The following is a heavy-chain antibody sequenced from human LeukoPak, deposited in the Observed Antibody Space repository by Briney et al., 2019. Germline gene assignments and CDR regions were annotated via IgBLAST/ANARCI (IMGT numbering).Heavy chain of an antibody. D-gene: IGHD3-22*01. V-gene: IGHV3-53*05. CDR3: AKDTYDYYDSSGQPPGY. CDR2: IYSGGST. Sequence: GGSLRLSCAASGFTVSSNYMSWVRQAPGKGLEWVSVIYSGGSTYYADSVKGRFTISRDNSKNTLYLQMNSLRAEDTAVYYCAKDTYDYYDSSGQPPGYWGQGTLVTVSS. CDR1: GFTVSSNY. J-gene: IGHJ4*02.